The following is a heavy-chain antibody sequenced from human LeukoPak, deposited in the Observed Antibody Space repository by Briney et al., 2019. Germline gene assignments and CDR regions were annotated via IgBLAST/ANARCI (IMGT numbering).Heavy chain of an antibody. CDR3: ARYSNTWPYWYFDL. CDR2: IYHSGST. J-gene: IGHJ2*01. V-gene: IGHV4-30-2*01. D-gene: IGHD6-13*01. Sequence: SETLSLTCAVSGGPISSGAYSWSWTRQPPGKGLEWIGYIYHSGSTYYNPSLKSRVTMSLDRSRNQFSLKLTSVTAADTAVYYCARYSNTWPYWYFDLWGRGTLVTVSS. CDR1: GGPISSGAYS.